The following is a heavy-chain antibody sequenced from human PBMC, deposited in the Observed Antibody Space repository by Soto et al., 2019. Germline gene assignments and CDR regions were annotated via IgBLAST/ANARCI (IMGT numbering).Heavy chain of an antibody. J-gene: IGHJ5*02. D-gene: IGHD3-16*01. V-gene: IGHV5-10-1*01. CDR1: GYNFDNYW. CDR2: VDPSDSYV. CDR3: ARPQGGTDWLAP. Sequence: GESLKIACKTSGYNFDNYWIIWVRQMPGKGLEWMGRVDPSDSYVNYSPSFQGHIAISIDKSTNTAYLQWSSLKASDTAIYYCARPQGGTDWLAPWAQGTLVTVSS.